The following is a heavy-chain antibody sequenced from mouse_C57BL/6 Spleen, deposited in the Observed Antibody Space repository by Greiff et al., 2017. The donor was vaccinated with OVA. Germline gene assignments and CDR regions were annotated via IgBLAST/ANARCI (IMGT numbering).Heavy chain of an antibody. CDR3: AREEFYYGNTFAY. D-gene: IGHD2-1*01. CDR2: IHPNSGST. CDR1: GYTFTSYW. J-gene: IGHJ3*01. Sequence: QVQLQQPGAELVKPGASVKLSCKASGYTFTSYWMHWVKQRPGQGLEWIGMIHPNSGSTNYNEKFKSKATLTVDKSSSTAYMQLSSLTSEDSAVYYCAREEFYYGNTFAYWGQGTLVTVSA. V-gene: IGHV1-64*01.